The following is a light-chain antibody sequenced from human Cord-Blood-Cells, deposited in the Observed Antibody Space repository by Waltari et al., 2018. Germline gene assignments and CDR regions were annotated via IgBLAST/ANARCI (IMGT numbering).Light chain of an antibody. J-gene: IGLJ2*01. CDR2: GNS. V-gene: IGLV1-40*01. Sequence: QSVLTQPPSVSGAPGQRVTISCTGSSSNIGAGYDVHWYQQLPGTAPKLLIYGNSKRPSGVPARVSGSKSGTSASLAITGLQAEDEADYYCQSYDSSLSGVVFGGGTKLTVL. CDR3: QSYDSSLSGVV. CDR1: SSNIGAGYD.